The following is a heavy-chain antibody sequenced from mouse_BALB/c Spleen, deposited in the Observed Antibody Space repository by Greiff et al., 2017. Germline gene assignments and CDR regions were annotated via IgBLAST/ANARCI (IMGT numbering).Heavy chain of an antibody. CDR2: ISSGGSYT. D-gene: IGHD1-2*01. J-gene: IGHJ2*01. Sequence: EVNVVESGGGLVKPGGSLKLSCAASGFTFSSYAMSWVRQSPEKRLEWVAEISSGGSYTYYPDTVTGRFTISRDNAKNTLYLEMSSLRSEDTAMYYCARHIPITTALDYWGQGTTLTVSS. CDR3: ARHIPITTALDY. V-gene: IGHV5-9-4*01. CDR1: GFTFSSYA.